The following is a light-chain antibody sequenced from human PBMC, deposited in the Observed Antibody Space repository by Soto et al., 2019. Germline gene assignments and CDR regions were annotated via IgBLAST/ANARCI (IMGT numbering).Light chain of an antibody. CDR1: SSDVGAYDY. CDR2: EIN. Sequence: QSALTQPPSASGSPGQSGTISCTGTSSDVGAYDYVSWYQQHPGKDPQLMIYEINKRPAGVPDRFSGSKSGNTASLTVSGLQAADEADYYCSSCAVSTNFPYVLGTGTQLTVL. J-gene: IGLJ1*01. V-gene: IGLV2-8*01. CDR3: SSCAVSTNFPYV.